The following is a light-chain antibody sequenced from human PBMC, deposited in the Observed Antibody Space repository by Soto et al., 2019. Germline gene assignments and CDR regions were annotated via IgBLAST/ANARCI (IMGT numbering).Light chain of an antibody. CDR2: GES. V-gene: IGKV3-20*01. Sequence: EIVLTQSPGTLSLSPGERATLSCRSSQSFSISYLAWYQQKPGQAPRLVFYGESTRATGFPDRFSGSGSGTDFTLTISRLEPEDFAVYYCQHYGTSATFGGGTKVEIK. CDR1: QSFSISY. J-gene: IGKJ4*01. CDR3: QHYGTSAT.